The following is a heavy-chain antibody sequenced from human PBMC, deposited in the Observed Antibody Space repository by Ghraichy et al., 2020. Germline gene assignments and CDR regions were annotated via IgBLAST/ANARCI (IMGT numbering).Heavy chain of an antibody. Sequence: SQTLSITCTVSGGSISTDYYWGWIRQPPGKGLEYIGSIYYTGNTYYNPSLKSRVTISVDTSKNQFSLKLSSVTAADTAVYYCARRPYLGYCSGGSCGWFDPWGQGTLVTVSS. V-gene: IGHV4-39*01. CDR2: IYYTGNT. D-gene: IGHD2-15*01. CDR1: GGSISTDYY. CDR3: ARRPYLGYCSGGSCGWFDP. J-gene: IGHJ5*02.